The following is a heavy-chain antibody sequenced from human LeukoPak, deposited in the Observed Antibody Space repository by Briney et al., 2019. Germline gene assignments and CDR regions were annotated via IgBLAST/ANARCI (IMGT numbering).Heavy chain of an antibody. Sequence: GGSLRLSCAASGFSFRSYWMHWVRLPPGKGLVWVSRIDTDGSSTAYADSVKGRFTISRDNSKNTLYLQSNSLRAEDTAVYYCAKQWRGTGDAFDIWGQGTMVTVSS. CDR2: IDTDGSST. J-gene: IGHJ3*02. D-gene: IGHD3/OR15-3a*01. CDR1: GFSFRSYW. CDR3: AKQWRGTGDAFDI. V-gene: IGHV3-74*01.